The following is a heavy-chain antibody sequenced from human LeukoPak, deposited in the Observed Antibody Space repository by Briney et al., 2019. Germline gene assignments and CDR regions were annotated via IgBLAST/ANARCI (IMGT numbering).Heavy chain of an antibody. CDR1: GGSISSYY. D-gene: IGHD2-2*01. CDR2: IYTSGST. CDR3: ARAVVPAANYYYYYYYMDV. J-gene: IGHJ6*03. Sequence: SEALSLTCTVSGGSISSYYWSWIRQPAGKGLEWIGRIYTSGSTNYNPSLKSRVTMSVDTSKNQFSLKLSSVTAADTAVYYCARAVVPAANYYYYYYYMDVWGKGTTVTVSS. V-gene: IGHV4-4*07.